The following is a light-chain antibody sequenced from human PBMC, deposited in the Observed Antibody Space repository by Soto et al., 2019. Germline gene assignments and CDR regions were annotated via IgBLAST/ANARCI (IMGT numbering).Light chain of an antibody. CDR3: QQYGSSPTLT. V-gene: IGKV3-20*01. CDR2: GAS. Sequence: ESVLTQSPGTLSLSPGERATLSCRASQSVSSNYLAWYQQKPGQAPRLLIYGASTRATGIPDRFSGSGSGTDFTLTFSRLEPDDSAVYYCQQYGSSPTLTFGQGTKVEIK. CDR1: QSVSSNY. J-gene: IGKJ1*01.